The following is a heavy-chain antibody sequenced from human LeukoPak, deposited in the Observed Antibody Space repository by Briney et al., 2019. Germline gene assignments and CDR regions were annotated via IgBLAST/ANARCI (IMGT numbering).Heavy chain of an antibody. J-gene: IGHJ4*02. CDR2: ISGSGGST. Sequence: PGGSLRLSCAASGFTFSSYAMSWVRQAPGKGLEWVSAISGSGGSTYYADSVKGRFTLSRDNGKNSLYLQMNSLRAEDTAVYYCARESISGHRDFDYWGQGTLVTVSS. CDR3: ARESISGHRDFDY. CDR1: GFTFSSYA. D-gene: IGHD1-26*01. V-gene: IGHV3-23*01.